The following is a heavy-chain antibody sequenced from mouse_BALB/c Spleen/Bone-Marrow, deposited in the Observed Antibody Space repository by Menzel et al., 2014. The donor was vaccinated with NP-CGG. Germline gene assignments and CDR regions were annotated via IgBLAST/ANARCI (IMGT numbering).Heavy chain of an antibody. J-gene: IGHJ2*01. V-gene: IGHV1-69*01. CDR3: ARGGANVDY. CDR2: IDTSDSYT. Sequence: QVQLQQPGAELVMPGASVKMSCKASGYTFTDHWMHWVNQRPGQGLEWIGAIDTSDSYTTYNQKFKGKATLTVDESSSTAYMQLSRLTSEDSAVYYCARGGANVDYWGQGTTLTVSS. CDR1: GYTFTDHW.